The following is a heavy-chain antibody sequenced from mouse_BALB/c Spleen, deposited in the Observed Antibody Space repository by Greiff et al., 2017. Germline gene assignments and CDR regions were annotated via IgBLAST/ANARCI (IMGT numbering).Heavy chain of an antibody. CDR1: GFNIKDTY. Sequence: EVKLMESGAELVKPGASVKLSCTASGFNIKDTYMHWVKQRPEQGLEWIGRIDPANGNTKYDPKFQGKATITADTSSNTAYLQLSSLTSEDTAVYYCARWESYGFAYWGQGTLVTVSA. V-gene: IGHV14-3*02. CDR2: IDPANGNT. J-gene: IGHJ3*01. D-gene: IGHD3-3*01. CDR3: ARWESYGFAY.